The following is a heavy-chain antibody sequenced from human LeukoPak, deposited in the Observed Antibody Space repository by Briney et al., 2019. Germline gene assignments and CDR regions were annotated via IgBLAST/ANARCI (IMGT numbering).Heavy chain of an antibody. D-gene: IGHD3-10*01. CDR2: IYHSGST. Sequence: SQTLSLTCAVSGGSISSGGYSWSWIRQPPGKGLEWIGYIYHSGSTYYNPSLKSRVTISVDRSKNQFSLKLSSVNAAATAVYYCARAGGGFDYWGQGTLVTVSS. V-gene: IGHV4-30-2*01. CDR3: ARAGGGFDY. CDR1: GGSISSGGYS. J-gene: IGHJ4*02.